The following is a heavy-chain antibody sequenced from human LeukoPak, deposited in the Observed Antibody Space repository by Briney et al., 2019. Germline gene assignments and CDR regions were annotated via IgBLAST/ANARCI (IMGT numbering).Heavy chain of an antibody. CDR1: GFTFSSYG. J-gene: IGHJ3*02. V-gene: IGHV3-30*02. CDR2: IRYDGSNK. CDR3: AKPSTARVHDAFDI. D-gene: IGHD2-21*02. Sequence: PGGSLRLSCAVSGFTFSSYGMHWVRQAPGKGLEWVAFIRYDGSNKYYADSVKGRFTISRDNSKNTLYLQMNSLRAEDTAVYYCAKPSTARVHDAFDIWGQGTMVTVSS.